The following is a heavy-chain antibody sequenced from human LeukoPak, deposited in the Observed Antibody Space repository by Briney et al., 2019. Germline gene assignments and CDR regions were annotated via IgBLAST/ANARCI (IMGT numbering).Heavy chain of an antibody. CDR2: INPNSGGT. J-gene: IGHJ3*02. D-gene: IGHD5-12*01. V-gene: IGHV1-2*02. CDR3: AREWLGGAFDI. CDR1: GHTCTGYY. Sequence: ASVKVSCKASGHTCTGYYMHWVRQAPGQGLEWMGWINPNSGGTNYAQKFQGRVTMTRDTSISTAYMELSRLRSDDTAVYYCAREWLGGAFDIWGQGTMVTVSS.